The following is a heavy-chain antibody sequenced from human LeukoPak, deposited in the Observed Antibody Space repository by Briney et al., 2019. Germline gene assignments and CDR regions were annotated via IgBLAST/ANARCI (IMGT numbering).Heavy chain of an antibody. J-gene: IGHJ6*03. CDR3: ARTTNSYYYYYYIDV. CDR2: INAYNDNT. Sequence: GASAKVSCKASGYTFNSAGISWVRQAPGQGLEWMGWINAYNDNTKYAEKLQGRVTMTTDTSTSTAYMELRSLRSDDTAVYYCARTTNSYYYYYYIDVWGKGTTVTVSS. D-gene: IGHD1-26*01. CDR1: GYTFNSAG. V-gene: IGHV1-18*01.